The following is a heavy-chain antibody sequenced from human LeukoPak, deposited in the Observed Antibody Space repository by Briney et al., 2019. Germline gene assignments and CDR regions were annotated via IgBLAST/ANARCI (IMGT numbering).Heavy chain of an antibody. CDR2: INQDGSQN. CDR3: AREVTASSFDI. Sequence: GGSLRLSCAASGFSFSDYWMSWVRQAPGRGLEWVGNINQDGSQNSSVDSVKGRFTISRDNAKDSLYLQMNSLGAEDTALYYCAREVTASSFDILGQGTMVTVSS. CDR1: GFSFSDYW. V-gene: IGHV3-7*01. D-gene: IGHD2-21*02. J-gene: IGHJ3*02.